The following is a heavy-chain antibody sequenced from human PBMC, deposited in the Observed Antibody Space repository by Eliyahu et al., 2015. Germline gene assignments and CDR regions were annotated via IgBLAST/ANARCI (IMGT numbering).Heavy chain of an antibody. V-gene: IGHV4-61*02. Sequence: QVQLQESGPGLVKPSQTLSVICTVSGGXXTSGDYXWXWVRQPAGEGLEWIGXIYSRGDTNXNPXLXSRLTISLDTSKNQFSLKLNSVTAADTAIYYCARGKPYSGSNDQFDYWGQGTLVTVSS. CDR3: ARGKPYSGSNDQFDY. CDR2: IYSRGDT. J-gene: IGHJ4*02. CDR1: GGXXTSGDYX. D-gene: IGHD5-12*01.